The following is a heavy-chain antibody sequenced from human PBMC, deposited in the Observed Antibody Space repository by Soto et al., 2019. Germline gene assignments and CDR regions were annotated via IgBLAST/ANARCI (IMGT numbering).Heavy chain of an antibody. CDR2: ISGIGGST. CDR1: GFTFTDYA. Sequence: GVSLRLSCVASGFTFTDYALSWVRQAPGKGLEWAATISGIGGSTYLADSVKGRLSISRDNSKNTVSLLMNSLRAEDTAVYFCARGSSGYISSWYYFDYWGRGTLVTVSS. CDR3: ARGSSGYISSWYYFDY. J-gene: IGHJ4*02. V-gene: IGHV3-23*01. D-gene: IGHD6-13*01.